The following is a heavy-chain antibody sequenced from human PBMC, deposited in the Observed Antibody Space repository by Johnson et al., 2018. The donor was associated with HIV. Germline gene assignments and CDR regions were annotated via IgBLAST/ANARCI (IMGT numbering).Heavy chain of an antibody. CDR1: GFTFSSYG. Sequence: QVQLVESGGGVVQPGGSLRLSCAASGFTFSSYGMHWVRQAPGKGLEWVAFIRSDGSNEYYADSVKGRFTISRDNSKKTLYLQMNSLRPEDTAEYYWAGGEEEQLGDAFDIWGQGTMFTVSS. CDR3: AGGEEEQLGDAFDI. D-gene: IGHD6-6*01. J-gene: IGHJ3*02. V-gene: IGHV3-30*02. CDR2: IRSDGSNE.